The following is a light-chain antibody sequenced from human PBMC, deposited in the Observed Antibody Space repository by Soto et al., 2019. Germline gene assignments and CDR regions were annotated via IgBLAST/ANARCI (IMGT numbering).Light chain of an antibody. J-gene: IGLJ2*01. Sequence: QSVLTQPASVSGSPGQSITIFCTGTSSDVGGYNYVSWYQQHPGKAPKLIIYEVSNRPSGVSNRFSGSKSGNTASLTISGLQAEDEADYYCNSYTSSTTLVFGGGTQLTVL. CDR3: NSYTSSTTLV. CDR2: EVS. V-gene: IGLV2-14*01. CDR1: SSDVGGYNY.